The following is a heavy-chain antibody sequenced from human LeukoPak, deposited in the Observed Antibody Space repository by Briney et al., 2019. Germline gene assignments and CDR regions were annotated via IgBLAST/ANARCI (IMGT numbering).Heavy chain of an antibody. CDR3: ARDFSGITMVRGVILPFDY. J-gene: IGHJ4*02. CDR1: GGSISSYY. V-gene: IGHV4-4*07. Sequence: SETLSLTCTVSGGSISSYYWSWIRQPAGKGLEWIGRIYTSVSTNYNPSLKSRVTMSVDTSKDQFSLKLSSVTAADTAVYYCARDFSGITMVRGVILPFDYWGQGTLVTVSS. CDR2: IYTSVST. D-gene: IGHD3-10*01.